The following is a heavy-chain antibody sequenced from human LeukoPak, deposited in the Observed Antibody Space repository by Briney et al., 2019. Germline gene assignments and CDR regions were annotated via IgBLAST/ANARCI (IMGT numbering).Heavy chain of an antibody. CDR3: ARYYGSGSYWTDY. D-gene: IGHD3-10*01. V-gene: IGHV3-23*01. CDR2: ISGSGGNT. CDR1: GFTFSSYA. J-gene: IGHJ4*02. Sequence: TGGSLRLPCAASGFTFSSYAMSWVRQAPGKGLEWVSAISGSGGNTYYADSVKGRFTISRDNSKNTLYLQMNSLRAEDTAVYYCARYYGSGSYWTDYWGQGTLVTVSS.